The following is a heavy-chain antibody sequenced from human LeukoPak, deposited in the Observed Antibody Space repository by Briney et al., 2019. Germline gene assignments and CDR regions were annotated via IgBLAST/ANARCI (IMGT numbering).Heavy chain of an antibody. CDR2: ISYDGSNK. Sequence: PGRSLRLSCAASGFTFSSYAMHWVRQAPGKGLEWVAVISYDGSNKYYADSVKGRFTISRDNSKNTLYLQMNSLRAEDTAVYYCARDTVTTGTYFDYWGQGTLVTVSS. J-gene: IGHJ4*02. D-gene: IGHD4-17*01. V-gene: IGHV3-30-3*01. CDR3: ARDTVTTGTYFDY. CDR1: GFTFSSYA.